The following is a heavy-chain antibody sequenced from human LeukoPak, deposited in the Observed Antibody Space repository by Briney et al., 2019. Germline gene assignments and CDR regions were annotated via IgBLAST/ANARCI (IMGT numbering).Heavy chain of an antibody. CDR2: FDPEDGET. J-gene: IGHJ6*02. CDR1: GGTFSSYA. V-gene: IGHV1-24*01. D-gene: IGHD3-22*01. Sequence: ASVKVSCKASGGTFSSYAISWVRQAPGKGLEWMGGFDPEDGETIYAQKFQGRVTMTEDTSTDTAYMELSSLRSEDTAVYYCATDAQHYYDRYYGMDVWGQGTTVTVSS. CDR3: ATDAQHYYDRYYGMDV.